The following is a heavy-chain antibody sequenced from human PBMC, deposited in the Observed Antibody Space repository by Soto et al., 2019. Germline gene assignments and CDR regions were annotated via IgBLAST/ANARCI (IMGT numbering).Heavy chain of an antibody. V-gene: IGHV3-30-3*01. CDR2: ISYDGSNK. Sequence: QVQLVESGGGVVQPGRSLRLSCAASGFTFSSYAMHWVRQAPGKGLEWVAVISYDGSNKYYADSVKGRFTISRDNSKNTLYLQMSRLRAEDTALFYCARGLTTVVTQLDYWGQGTLVTVSS. CDR3: ARGLTTVVTQLDY. J-gene: IGHJ4*02. CDR1: GFTFSSYA. D-gene: IGHD4-17*01.